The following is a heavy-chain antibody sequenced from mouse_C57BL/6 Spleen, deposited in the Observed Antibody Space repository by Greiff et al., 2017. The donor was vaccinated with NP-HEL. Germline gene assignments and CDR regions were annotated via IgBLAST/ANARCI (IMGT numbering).Heavy chain of an antibody. CDR1: GFTFTDYY. V-gene: IGHV7-3*01. D-gene: IGHD4-1*01. J-gene: IGHJ2*01. CDR2: IRNKANGYTT. Sequence: EVKLMESGGGLVQPGGSLSLSCAASGFTFTDYYMSWVRQPPGKALEWLGFIRNKANGYTTEYSASVKGRFTISRDNSQSILYLQMNALRSEDSATYYCARSLTGPYYFDYWGQGTTLTVSS. CDR3: ARSLTGPYYFDY.